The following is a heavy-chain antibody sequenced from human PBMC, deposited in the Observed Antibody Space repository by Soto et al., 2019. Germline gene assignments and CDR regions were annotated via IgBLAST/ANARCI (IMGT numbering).Heavy chain of an antibody. CDR2: INPSGGST. V-gene: IGHV1-46*01. J-gene: IGHJ6*02. CDR1: GYTFTSYY. Sequence: ASVKVSCKASGYTFTSYYMHWVRQAPGQGLEWMGIINPSGGSTSYAQKFQGRVTMTRDTSTSTVYMELSSLRSEDTAVYYCARVKFSCGGDCDSDYYYGMDVWGQGTTVTVSS. D-gene: IGHD2-21*02. CDR3: ARVKFSCGGDCDSDYYYGMDV.